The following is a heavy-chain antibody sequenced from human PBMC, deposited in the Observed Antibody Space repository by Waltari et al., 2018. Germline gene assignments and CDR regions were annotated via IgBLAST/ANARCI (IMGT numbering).Heavy chain of an antibody. CDR1: GGSISSSSYY. V-gene: IGHV4-39*07. D-gene: IGHD2-8*01. Sequence: QLQLQESGPGLVKPSETLSLTCTVSGGSISSSSYYWGWIRQPPGKGLEWIGSIYYSGSTYYNPSLKSRVTISVDTSKNQFSLKLSSVTAADTAVYYCARASKGYCTNGVCYEAFDYWGQGTLVTVSS. CDR2: IYYSGST. CDR3: ARASKGYCTNGVCYEAFDY. J-gene: IGHJ4*02.